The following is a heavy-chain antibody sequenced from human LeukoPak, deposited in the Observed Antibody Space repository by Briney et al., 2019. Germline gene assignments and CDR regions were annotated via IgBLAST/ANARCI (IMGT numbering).Heavy chain of an antibody. Sequence: PGGSLRLSCAASGFTFSDYYMSWIRQAPGKGLKWVSYISSSGSTIYYADSVKGRFTISRDNAKNSLYLQMNSLRAEDTAVYYCASPGLWSAQTLGFDYWGQGTLVTVSS. CDR2: ISSSGSTI. CDR3: ASPGLWSAQTLGFDY. J-gene: IGHJ4*02. CDR1: GFTFSDYY. D-gene: IGHD5-18*01. V-gene: IGHV3-11*04.